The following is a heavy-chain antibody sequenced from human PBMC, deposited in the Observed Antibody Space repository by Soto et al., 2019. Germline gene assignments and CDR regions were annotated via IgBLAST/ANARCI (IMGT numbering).Heavy chain of an antibody. V-gene: IGHV1-46*01. D-gene: IGHD1-1*01. CDR2: INPSGGST. CDR3: ARNDKSGLDY. CDR1: GYSFTTYY. Sequence: SSVKVSCKASGYSFTTYYMHWVRQAPGQGLEWMGMINPSGGSTSYAQKFQGRATMTRDTSTSTVYMELSSLRSEDTAVYYCARNDKSGLDYWGQGTLVTLSS. J-gene: IGHJ4*02.